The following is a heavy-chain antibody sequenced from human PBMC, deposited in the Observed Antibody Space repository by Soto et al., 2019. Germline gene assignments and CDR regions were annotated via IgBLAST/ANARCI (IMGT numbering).Heavy chain of an antibody. D-gene: IGHD6-13*01. CDR3: ARGFGSSSYG. V-gene: IGHV1-18*04. CDR1: GYTFTGYY. Sequence: ASVKVSCKASGYTFTGYYMHWVLQAPGQGLEWMGWISAYNGDTNYAQKLQGRVTMTTDTSTSTAYMELSSLRSEDTAVYYCARGFGSSSYGWCQGILVTVFS. J-gene: IGHJ4*02. CDR2: ISAYNGDT.